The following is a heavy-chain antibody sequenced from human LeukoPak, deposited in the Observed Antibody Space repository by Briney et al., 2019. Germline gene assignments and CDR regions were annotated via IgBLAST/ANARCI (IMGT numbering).Heavy chain of an antibody. CDR2: ISYDGSNK. CDR1: GFTFSNYG. CDR3: VRDLDWGAFDV. V-gene: IGHV3-30*03. Sequence: GGSLRLSCAASGFTFSNYGMHWVRQAPGKGLEWVAVISYDGSNKYYADSVKGRFTISRDNAKNSLYLQMNSLRAEDTALYYCVRDLDWGAFDVWGQGTMVTVSS. D-gene: IGHD3/OR15-3a*01. J-gene: IGHJ3*01.